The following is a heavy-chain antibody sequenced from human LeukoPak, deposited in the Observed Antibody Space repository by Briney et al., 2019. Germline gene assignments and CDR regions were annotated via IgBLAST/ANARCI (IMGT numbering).Heavy chain of an antibody. J-gene: IGHJ4*02. CDR2: IRYDGSDK. CDR3: AKEVELSPFDY. V-gene: IGHV3-30*02. CDR1: GFTVSNNY. Sequence: GGSLRLSCAASGFTVSNNYMTWVRQAPGKGLEWVAFIRYDGSDKFYADSVKGRFTISRDNSKNTLFLQMNSLRAEDTAVYYCAKEVELSPFDYWGQGILVTVSS. D-gene: IGHD1-7*01.